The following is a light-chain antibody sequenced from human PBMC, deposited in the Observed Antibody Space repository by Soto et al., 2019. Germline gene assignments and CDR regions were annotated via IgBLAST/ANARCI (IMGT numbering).Light chain of an antibody. J-gene: IGLJ1*01. CDR1: SSDVGGYNY. V-gene: IGLV2-8*01. CDR3: NSYAGSNNV. CDR2: EVS. Sequence: QSVLTPPPSASGSPGQSVTISCTGTSSDVGGYNYVSWYQQHPGKAPKLMIYEVSQRPSGVPDRFSGSKSGNTASLPVSGLQAEDEADYYCNSYAGSNNVFGTGTKVTVL.